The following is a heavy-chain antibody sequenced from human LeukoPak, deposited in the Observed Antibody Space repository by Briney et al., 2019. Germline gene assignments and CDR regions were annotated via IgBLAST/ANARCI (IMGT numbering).Heavy chain of an antibody. J-gene: IGHJ3*02. V-gene: IGHV3-30-3*01. CDR3: AREDDDAFDI. CDR1: GFTFSSYA. Sequence: PGGSLRLSCAAAGFTFSSYAMSWVRQAPGKGLEWVAVISYDGSNKYYADSVKGRFTISRDNSKNTLYLQMNSLRAEDTAVYYCAREDDDAFDIWGQGTMVTVSS. CDR2: ISYDGSNK.